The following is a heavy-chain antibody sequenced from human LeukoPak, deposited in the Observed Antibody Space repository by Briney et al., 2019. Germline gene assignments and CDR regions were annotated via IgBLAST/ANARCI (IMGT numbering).Heavy chain of an antibody. CDR3: ALAQIVVVTHDAFDI. V-gene: IGHV3-21*01. D-gene: IGHD3-22*01. Sequence: GGSLRLSCAASGFTFSSYRMDWVRQAPGKGLEWVSSISSSSSYIYYADSLKGRFTISRDNSKNTLYLQMNSLRAEDTAVYYCALAQIVVVTHDAFDIWGQGTMVTVSS. J-gene: IGHJ3*02. CDR1: GFTFSSYR. CDR2: ISSSSSYI.